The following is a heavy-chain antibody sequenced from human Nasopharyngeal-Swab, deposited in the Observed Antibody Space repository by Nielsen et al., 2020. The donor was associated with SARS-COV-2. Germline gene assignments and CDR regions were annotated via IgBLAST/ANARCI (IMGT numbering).Heavy chain of an antibody. V-gene: IGHV3-9*01. CDR3: AKDWRTGRSLGLFGMDV. CDR2: ISRDSGSI. CDR1: GLSIDEYA. Sequence: GGSLRLSCEGPGLSIDEYAMYWVRQAPGKGLEWVSGISRDSGSIDYVDSVKGRFTISRDNAKNSLYLQMNSLRPEDTALYYCAKDWRTGRSLGLFGMDVWGQGTTVIVSS. D-gene: IGHD7-27*01. J-gene: IGHJ6*02.